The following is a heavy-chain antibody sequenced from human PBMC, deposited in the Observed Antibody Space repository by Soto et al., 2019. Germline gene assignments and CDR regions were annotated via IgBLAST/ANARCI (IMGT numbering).Heavy chain of an antibody. CDR1: AVYFDTYF. V-gene: IGHV3-33*01. CDR2: IWCDGSNR. D-gene: IGHD1-1*01. Sequence: PVGSLRLSCAPPAVYFDTYFMHWVPQTRGKGVEWVAVIWCDGSNRYYADSVKGRFTISRDNSKNPVYLQISRLRAEDTVVYYCVRGDNWNDEASDYWGQGTLVTVSS. J-gene: IGHJ4*02. CDR3: VRGDNWNDEASDY.